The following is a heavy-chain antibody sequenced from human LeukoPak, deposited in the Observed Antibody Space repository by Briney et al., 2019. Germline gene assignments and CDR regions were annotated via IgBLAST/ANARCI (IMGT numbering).Heavy chain of an antibody. CDR2: ISGGNT. Sequence: GGSLRLSCAASGFTFSNYVMNWVRQAPGKGLEWVSAISGGNTYYADSVKGRFTISRDNSKNTLYLRLNSLRADDTAVYFCARTPYLYFGSGSFQFDYWGQGTLVTVSS. CDR3: ARTPYLYFGSGSFQFDY. V-gene: IGHV3-23*01. J-gene: IGHJ4*02. CDR1: GFTFSNYV. D-gene: IGHD3-10*01.